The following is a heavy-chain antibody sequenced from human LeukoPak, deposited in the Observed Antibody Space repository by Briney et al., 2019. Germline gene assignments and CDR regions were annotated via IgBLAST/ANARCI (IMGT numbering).Heavy chain of an antibody. CDR2: IYYSGST. CDR1: GGFISSSSYY. CDR3: ARSITMVRGVIIGWFDP. Sequence: SETLSLTCTVSGGFISSSSYYWGWIRQPPGKGLEWIGSIYYSGSTYYNPSLKSRVTISVDTSKNQFSLKLSSVTAADTAVYYCARSITMVRGVIIGWFDPWGQGTLVTVSS. J-gene: IGHJ5*02. V-gene: IGHV4-39*01. D-gene: IGHD3-10*01.